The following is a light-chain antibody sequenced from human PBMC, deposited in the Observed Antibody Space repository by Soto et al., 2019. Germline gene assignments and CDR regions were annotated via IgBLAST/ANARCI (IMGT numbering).Light chain of an antibody. Sequence: DIQLTQSPSFLSASVGDRVTITCRASQGISSYLAWYQQKPGKAPKLLIYAASSLKSGVPARFSGSGSGTEFTLTISSLQPDDFATYYCQQYNTYSTFGQGTRLEIK. J-gene: IGKJ5*01. CDR3: QQYNTYST. V-gene: IGKV1-9*01. CDR1: QGISSY. CDR2: AAS.